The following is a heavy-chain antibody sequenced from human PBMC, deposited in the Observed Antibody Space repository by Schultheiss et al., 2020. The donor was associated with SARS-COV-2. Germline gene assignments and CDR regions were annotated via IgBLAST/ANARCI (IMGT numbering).Heavy chain of an antibody. V-gene: IGHV3-33*08. CDR3: AREPPPYYYGMDV. CDR2: IWYDGSDK. J-gene: IGHJ6*02. Sequence: GGSLRLSCAASGFTVSSNYMSWVRQAPGKGLEWVANIWYDGSDKYYADSVKGRFTISRDNSKNTLYLHMNSLRAEDTAVYYCAREPPPYYYGMDVWGQGTTVTVSS. CDR1: GFTVSSNY.